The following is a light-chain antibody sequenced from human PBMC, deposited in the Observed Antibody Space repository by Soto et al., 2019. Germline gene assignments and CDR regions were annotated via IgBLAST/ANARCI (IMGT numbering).Light chain of an antibody. CDR1: QSVSSN. V-gene: IGKV3-20*01. CDR3: QHYGGSLLT. Sequence: EIVMTQSPATLSVSPGERATLSCRASQSVSSNLAWYQQKPGQAPRLLIYDTSSRATGIPDRFSGSGSGTDFTLTISGLEPEDFAMYFCQHYGGSLLTFGGGTKVDIK. CDR2: DTS. J-gene: IGKJ4*01.